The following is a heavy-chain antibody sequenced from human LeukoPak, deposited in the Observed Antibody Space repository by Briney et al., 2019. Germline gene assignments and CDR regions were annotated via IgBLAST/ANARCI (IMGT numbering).Heavy chain of an antibody. D-gene: IGHD6-13*01. J-gene: IGHJ4*02. CDR1: GGTFSSYA. CDR2: IIPIFGTA. CDR3: ARSLIRIAAASTGGY. V-gene: IGHV1-69*05. Sequence: SVKVSCKASGGTFSSYAISWVRQAPGQGLEWMGRIIPIFGTANYAQKFQGRVTITTDESTSTAYMELSSLRSDDTAVYYCARSLIRIAAASTGGYWGQGTLVTVSS.